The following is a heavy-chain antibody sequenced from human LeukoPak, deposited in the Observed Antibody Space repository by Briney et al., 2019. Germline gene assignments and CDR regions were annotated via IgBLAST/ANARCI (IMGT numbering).Heavy chain of an antibody. Sequence: PSGTLSLTCTVSGGSISSSSYYWGWIRQPPGKGLEWIGSIYYSGSTYYNPSLKSRVTISVDTSKNQFSLKLSSVTAADTAVYYCARRQKNYDSSGYDWGQGTLVTVSS. CDR3: ARRQKNYDSSGYD. D-gene: IGHD3-22*01. V-gene: IGHV4-39*01. J-gene: IGHJ4*02. CDR1: GGSISSSSYY. CDR2: IYYSGST.